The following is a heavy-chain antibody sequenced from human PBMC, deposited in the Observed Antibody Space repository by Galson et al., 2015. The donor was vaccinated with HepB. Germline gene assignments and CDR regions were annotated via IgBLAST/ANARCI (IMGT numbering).Heavy chain of an antibody. D-gene: IGHD6-13*01. V-gene: IGHV1-18*01. CDR2: ISAYNANT. Sequence: SVKVSCKASGYTFTSYGITWVRQAPGQGLEWMGWISAYNANTTYAQMFQCRVTMTTETSTSTAYMELRSLRSDDTAVYYCARGKRQQLVLRGLSSYWFDPWGQGTLVTVSS. CDR3: ARGKRQQLVLRGLSSYWFDP. CDR1: GYTFTSYG. J-gene: IGHJ5*02.